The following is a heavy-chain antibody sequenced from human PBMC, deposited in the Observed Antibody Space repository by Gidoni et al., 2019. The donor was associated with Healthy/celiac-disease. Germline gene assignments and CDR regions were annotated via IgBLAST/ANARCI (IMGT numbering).Heavy chain of an antibody. Sequence: EVQLVESGGGLVKPGGSLSLSCASSGFTFSSYSMNWVRQAPGKGLEWVSSISSSSSYIYYADSVKGRFTSSRDNAKNSLYLKMNSLRAEDTAVYYCARDAYSGYDIKNDYWGQGTLVTVSS. CDR1: GFTFSSYS. CDR3: ARDAYSGYDIKNDY. D-gene: IGHD5-12*01. J-gene: IGHJ4*02. CDR2: ISSSSSYI. V-gene: IGHV3-21*01.